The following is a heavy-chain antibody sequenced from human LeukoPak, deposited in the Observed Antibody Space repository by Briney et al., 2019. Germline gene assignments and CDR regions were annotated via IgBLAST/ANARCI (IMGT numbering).Heavy chain of an antibody. J-gene: IGHJ4*02. CDR1: GGSISSGTYY. D-gene: IGHD6-19*01. CDR3: ARIKSSGWYYDY. Sequence: SETLSLTCTVSGGSISSGTYYWGWIRQPPGKGLEWIGSIFYSGSTFYNPSLKSRVTISLDTSKNQFSLRLSSVTAADTAVYYCARIKSSGWYYDYWGQGTLVTVSS. V-gene: IGHV4-39*07. CDR2: IFYSGST.